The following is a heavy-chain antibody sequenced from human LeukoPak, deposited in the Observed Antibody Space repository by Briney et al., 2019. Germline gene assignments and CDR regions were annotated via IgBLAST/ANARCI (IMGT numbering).Heavy chain of an antibody. Sequence: SETLSLTCTVSGGSISSTSYHWAWIRQPPGKGLEWIGEIYHSGSTNYNPSLKSRVTISVDKSKNQFSLKLSSVTAADTAVYYCARDLWTTVTEEYYYYYGMDVWGQGTTVTVSS. CDR3: ARDLWTTVTEEYYYYYGMDV. CDR1: GGSISSTSYH. D-gene: IGHD4-17*01. V-gene: IGHV4-39*07. J-gene: IGHJ6*02. CDR2: IYHSGST.